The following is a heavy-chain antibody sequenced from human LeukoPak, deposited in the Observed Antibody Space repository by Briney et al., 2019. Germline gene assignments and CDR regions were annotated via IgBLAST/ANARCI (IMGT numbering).Heavy chain of an antibody. CDR2: INHSGST. CDR3: ARVWEQQLAIDY. Sequence: PSETLSLTCAVYGGSFSGYYWSWIRQPPGKGLEWIGEINHSGSTNYNPSLKSRVTISVDTSKNQFPLKLSSVTAADTAVYYCARVWEQQLAIDYWGQGTLVTVSS. D-gene: IGHD6-13*01. CDR1: GGSFSGYY. J-gene: IGHJ4*02. V-gene: IGHV4-34*01.